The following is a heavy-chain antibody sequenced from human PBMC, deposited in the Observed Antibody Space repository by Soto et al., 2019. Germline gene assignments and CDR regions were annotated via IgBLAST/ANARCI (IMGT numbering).Heavy chain of an antibody. V-gene: IGHV6-1*01. CDR2: TYYRSKWYN. J-gene: IGHJ6*02. Sequence: SQTLSLTYAISGGSVSSNSAAWNWIRQSPSRGLEWLGRTYYRSKWYNDYAVSVKSRITINPDTSKNQFSLQLNSVTPEDTAVYYCARDWVVPAGYYYYYGMDVWGQGTTVTVSS. D-gene: IGHD2-2*01. CDR1: GGSVSSNSAA. CDR3: ARDWVVPAGYYYYYGMDV.